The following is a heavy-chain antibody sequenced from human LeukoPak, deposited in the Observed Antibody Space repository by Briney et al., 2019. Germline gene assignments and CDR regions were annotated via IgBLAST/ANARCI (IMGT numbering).Heavy chain of an antibody. CDR2: ISGSGGST. D-gene: IGHD1-7*01. V-gene: IGHV3-23*01. CDR1: GFTFSSYA. Sequence: SGGSLRLSCAASGFTFSSYAMSWVRQAPGKGLEWVSAISGSGGSTYYADSVKGRFTISRDNSKNTLYLQMNSLRAEDTAVYYCAKGPTGTIYYFDYWGQGTLVTVSS. CDR3: AKGPTGTIYYFDY. J-gene: IGHJ4*02.